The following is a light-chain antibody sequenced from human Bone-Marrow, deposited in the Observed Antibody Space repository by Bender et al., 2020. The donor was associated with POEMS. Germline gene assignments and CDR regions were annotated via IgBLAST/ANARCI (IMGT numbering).Light chain of an antibody. V-gene: IGLV3-1*01. Sequence: YELTQPPSVSVSPGQTVTITCSGDKLGDKYISWYQQKPGQSPVLVIDHNTKRPSGIPERLSGSNSGNTATLTISGTQPMDEADYYCQACDSSNVVFGGGTKVTVL. CDR2: HNT. CDR1: KLGDKY. CDR3: QACDSSNVV. J-gene: IGLJ2*01.